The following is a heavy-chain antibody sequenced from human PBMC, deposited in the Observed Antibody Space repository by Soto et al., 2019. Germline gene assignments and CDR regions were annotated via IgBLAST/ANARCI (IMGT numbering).Heavy chain of an antibody. CDR3: ARVSYSSRFEALVGESDGMDV. J-gene: IGHJ6*01. Sequence: GGSLRLSCAASGFTFSSYGMHWVRQAPGKGLEWVAVIWYDGSNKYYADSVKGRFTISRDNSKNTLYLQMNSLRAEDTAVYYCARVSYSSRFEALVGESDGMDVCRQGTSVIVSS. CDR1: GFTFSSYG. D-gene: IGHD6-19*01. V-gene: IGHV3-33*01. CDR2: IWYDGSNK.